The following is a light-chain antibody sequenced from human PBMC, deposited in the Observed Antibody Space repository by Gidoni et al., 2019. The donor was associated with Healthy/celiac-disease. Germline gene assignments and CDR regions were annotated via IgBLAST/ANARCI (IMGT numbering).Light chain of an antibody. Sequence: PGTLSLSPGETATLSCRSSQSVSTSYIAWYQQKPGQAPKLLIYGASSSATGIPDRFSCSRSGTDFTLTISRMEPEDFAVYYCQQYGSSPPITFGQGTRLEIK. CDR2: GAS. J-gene: IGKJ5*01. V-gene: IGKV3-20*01. CDR3: QQYGSSPPIT. CDR1: QSVSTSY.